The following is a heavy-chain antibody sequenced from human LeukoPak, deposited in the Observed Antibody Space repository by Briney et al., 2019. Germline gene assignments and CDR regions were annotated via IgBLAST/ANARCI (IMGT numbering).Heavy chain of an antibody. CDR2: IHTDGSST. CDR1: GFTFRNYW. V-gene: IGHV3-74*01. D-gene: IGHD5-18*01. J-gene: IGHJ4*02. CDR3: ARGGSGYSYGEFGY. Sequence: GGSLRLSCAASGFTFRNYWMHWVRQAPGKGLVLVSRIHTDGSSTNYAASVKGRFTISRDNAKNTLYLQMNSLSAEDTGVYYCARGGSGYSYGEFGYWGQGTLVTVSS.